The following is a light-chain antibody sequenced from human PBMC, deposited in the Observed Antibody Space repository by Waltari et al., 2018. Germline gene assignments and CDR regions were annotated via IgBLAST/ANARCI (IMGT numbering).Light chain of an antibody. CDR2: DAS. Sequence: EIEMTQSPATLSVSPGERVTLSCRASQSVSNRLAWYQQRPGQGPRLPIYDASTRATGVPARFSVSGSGTEFTLNISSMQAEDFAVYYCQQYKYWPGTFGQGTKVGIK. J-gene: IGKJ2*01. CDR3: QQYKYWPGT. CDR1: QSVSNR. V-gene: IGKV3-15*01.